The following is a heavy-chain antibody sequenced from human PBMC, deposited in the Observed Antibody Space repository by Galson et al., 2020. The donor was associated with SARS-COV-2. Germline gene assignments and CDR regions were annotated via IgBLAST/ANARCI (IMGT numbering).Heavy chain of an antibody. CDR2: IYYSGST. V-gene: IGHV4-39*01. CDR3: ARQQQSYYYDSSGYPGAYFDY. J-gene: IGHJ4*02. D-gene: IGHD3-22*01. Sequence: SQTLSLTCTVSGGSISSSSYYWGWSRQPPGKGLEWSGSIYYSGSTYYNPSLKSRVTISVDTSKNQFSLKLSSVTAADTAVYYCARQQQSYYYDSSGYPGAYFDYWGQGTLVTVSS. CDR1: GGSISSSSYY.